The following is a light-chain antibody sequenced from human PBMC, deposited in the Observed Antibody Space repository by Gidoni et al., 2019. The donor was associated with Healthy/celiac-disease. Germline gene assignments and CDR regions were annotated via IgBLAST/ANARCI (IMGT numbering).Light chain of an antibody. J-gene: IGKJ4*01. CDR2: AAS. V-gene: IGKV1-NL1*01. Sequence: DIQMTPSPSSLSASVGDRVTITCRASQGISNSLAWYQQKPGKAPKLLLYAASRLESGVPSRFSGSGSGTDYTLTISSLQPEDFATYYCQQYYSTPQLTFGGGTKVEIK. CDR1: QGISNS. CDR3: QQYYSTPQLT.